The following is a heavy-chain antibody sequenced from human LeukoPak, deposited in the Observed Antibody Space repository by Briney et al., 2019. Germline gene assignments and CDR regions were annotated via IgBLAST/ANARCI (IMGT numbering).Heavy chain of an antibody. CDR1: GGSISSSSYY. CDR3: ARLPGYSSGWGVGGYYYYYMDV. CDR2: IYYSGST. V-gene: IGHV4-39*01. D-gene: IGHD6-19*01. Sequence: PSETLSLTCTVSGGSISSSSYYWGWIRQPPGKGLEWIGSIYYSGSTYYNPSLKSRVTISVDTSKNQFSLKLSSVTAADTAVYYCARLPGYSSGWGVGGYYYYYMDVWGKGTTVTISS. J-gene: IGHJ6*03.